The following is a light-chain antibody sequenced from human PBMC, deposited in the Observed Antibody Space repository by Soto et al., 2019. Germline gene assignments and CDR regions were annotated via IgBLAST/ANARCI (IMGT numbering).Light chain of an antibody. Sequence: DIQMTQSPSSLSASVGDRVTITCQASQDIDNYLNWYQQKPGKAPKLLIYDASNLETGVPSRFSGSGSETDFTFTISSLQPEDIATYYCQHYDNLPPGVSFGPGTKVDIK. V-gene: IGKV1-33*01. CDR1: QDIDNY. CDR3: QHYDNLPPGVS. CDR2: DAS. J-gene: IGKJ3*01.